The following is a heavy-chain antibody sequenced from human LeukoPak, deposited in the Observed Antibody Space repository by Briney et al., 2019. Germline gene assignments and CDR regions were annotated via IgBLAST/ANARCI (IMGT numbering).Heavy chain of an antibody. D-gene: IGHD6-25*01. CDR1: GYTFTGYY. V-gene: IGHV1-2*02. Sequence: ASVKVSCKASGYTFTGYYMHWVRQAPGQGLEWMGWINPNSGGTNYAQKFQGRVTMTRDTSISTAYMELSRLRSDDTAVYYCARAVSKRLKNWFDPWGQGTLVTVSS. CDR3: ARAVSKRLKNWFDP. CDR2: INPNSGGT. J-gene: IGHJ5*02.